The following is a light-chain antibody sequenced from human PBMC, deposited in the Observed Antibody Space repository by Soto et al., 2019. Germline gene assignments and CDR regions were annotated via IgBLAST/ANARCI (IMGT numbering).Light chain of an antibody. CDR1: SGDVGAYNY. J-gene: IGLJ3*02. CDR3: GAHAGSNTWV. Sequence: QSVLTQSPSASASPGQSVTISCTGSSGDVGAYNYVSWYQQHPGKAPKLIIYEVNKRPSGVPDRFSGSKSGITASLTVSGLQADDEADYYCGAHAGSNTWVFGGGTKLIVL. CDR2: EVN. V-gene: IGLV2-8*01.